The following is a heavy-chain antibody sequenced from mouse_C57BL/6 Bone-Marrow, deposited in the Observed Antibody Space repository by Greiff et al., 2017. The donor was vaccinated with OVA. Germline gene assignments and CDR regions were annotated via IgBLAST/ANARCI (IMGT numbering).Heavy chain of an antibody. CDR2: IYPRSGNT. CDR1: GYTFTSYG. CDR3: ARLLFMDY. J-gene: IGHJ4*01. Sequence: QVQLKQSGAELARPGASVKLSCKASGYTFTSYGLRWVKQRPGQGLEWIGEIYPRSGNTYYNEKFKGKATLTADKSSSTAYMELRSLTSEASAVYFCARLLFMDYWGQGTSVTVSS. D-gene: IGHD2-1*01. V-gene: IGHV1-81*01.